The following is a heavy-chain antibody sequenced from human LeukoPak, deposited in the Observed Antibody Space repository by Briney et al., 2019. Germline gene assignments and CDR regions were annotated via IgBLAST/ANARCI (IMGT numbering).Heavy chain of an antibody. CDR1: GFTFNNYA. V-gene: IGHV3-15*01. Sequence: GGSLRLSCAASGFTFNNYAMTWVRQAPGKGLEWVGRIKSKTDGGTTDYAAPVKGRFTISRDDSKNTLYLQMNSLIIEDTAVYYCTTDVGQYYYDSSGHRFDYWGQGTLVTVSS. CDR3: TTDVGQYYYDSSGHRFDY. J-gene: IGHJ4*02. CDR2: IKSKTDGGTT. D-gene: IGHD3-22*01.